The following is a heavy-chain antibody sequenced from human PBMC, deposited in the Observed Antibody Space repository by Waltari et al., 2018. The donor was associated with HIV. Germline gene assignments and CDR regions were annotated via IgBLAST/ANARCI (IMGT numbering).Heavy chain of an antibody. CDR2: INCNSDNI. V-gene: IGHV3-9*01. CDR3: AKAYDSSGFQYYFDY. D-gene: IGHD3-22*01. CDR1: GFTLDVYA. J-gene: IGHJ4*02. Sequence: EVQLVESGGDLVQPGRSLRLSCAASGFTLDVYAMHWVRQAPWKGLEWVSVINCNSDNIGYADSVKGRFTISIDQAKNSLYLQMNSLRPEDTALYYCAKAYDSSGFQYYFDYWGQGTLVTVSS.